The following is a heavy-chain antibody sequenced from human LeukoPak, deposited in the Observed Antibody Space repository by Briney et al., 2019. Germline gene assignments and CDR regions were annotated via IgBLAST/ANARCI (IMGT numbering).Heavy chain of an antibody. CDR1: GFTSSTYG. D-gene: IGHD6-13*01. J-gene: IGHJ4*02. CDR3: ARVGALSSSWLLY. Sequence: GGSLRLSCAASGFTSSTYGMHWVRQAPGKGLEWVSSISRSATTIYYADSVKGRFTISRDNAKNSLYLQMNSLRAEDTAVYFCARVGALSSSWLLYWGQGTLVTVSS. V-gene: IGHV3-48*04. CDR2: ISRSATTI.